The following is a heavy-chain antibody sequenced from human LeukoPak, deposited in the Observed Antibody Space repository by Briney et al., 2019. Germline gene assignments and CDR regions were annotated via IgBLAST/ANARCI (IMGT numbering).Heavy chain of an antibody. V-gene: IGHV1-18*01. J-gene: IGHJ5*02. D-gene: IGHD2-21*01. CDR3: ARDSDFIQVAFDP. Sequence: ASVKVSCKASGYTFTNYGINWVRQAPGQGLEWMGWISAYNGNVNYAQNLQDRVTMTTDTSTSTAYMELRSLTSDDTAVYYRARDSDFIQVAFDPWGQGTLVTVSS. CDR1: GYTFTNYG. CDR2: ISAYNGNV.